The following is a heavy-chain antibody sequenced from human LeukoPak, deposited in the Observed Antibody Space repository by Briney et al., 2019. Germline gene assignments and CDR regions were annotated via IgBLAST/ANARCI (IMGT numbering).Heavy chain of an antibody. J-gene: IGHJ4*02. V-gene: IGHV5-51*01. CDR1: GYSFTSYW. CDR3: ARRVGYCSGGSCYPYFDY. D-gene: IGHD2-15*01. CDR2: IYPGDSDT. Sequence: GESLKISCKGSGYSFTSYWIGWVRQMPGKGLEWMGIIYPGDSDTRYSPSFQGQVTISADKSISPAYLQWSSLKASDTAMYYCARRVGYCSGGSCYPYFDYWGQGTLVTVSS.